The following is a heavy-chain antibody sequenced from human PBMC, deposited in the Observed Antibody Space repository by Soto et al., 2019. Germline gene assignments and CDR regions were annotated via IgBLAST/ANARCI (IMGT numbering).Heavy chain of an antibody. D-gene: IGHD5-12*01. CDR3: VREAYIGYGHGIDH. Sequence: PAGTLSLTCAVSGVTISTYYWSWIRQPPGKGLEWIGYNYHSGTTNYNPSLKSRVTISVDTSKNQFSLRLTSVTAADTAIYYCVREAYIGYGHGIDHRCKGTLVTVS. J-gene: IGHJ4*02. V-gene: IGHV4-59*01. CDR1: GVTISTYY. CDR2: NYHSGTT.